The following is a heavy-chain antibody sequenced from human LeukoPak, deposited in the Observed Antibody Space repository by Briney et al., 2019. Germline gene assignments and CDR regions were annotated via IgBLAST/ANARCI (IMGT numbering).Heavy chain of an antibody. CDR2: ISYDGSNK. Sequence: PGGSLRLSCAASGFSFSTYGMHWVRQAPGKGLEWVTIISYDGSNKHYADSVKGRFTISRDNSKNTLYLQMNSLRPEDTAVYYCGRDRGWLRSVDYWGQGTLVTVSS. CDR3: GRDRGWLRSVDY. J-gene: IGHJ4*02. CDR1: GFSFSTYG. V-gene: IGHV3-30*19. D-gene: IGHD5-12*01.